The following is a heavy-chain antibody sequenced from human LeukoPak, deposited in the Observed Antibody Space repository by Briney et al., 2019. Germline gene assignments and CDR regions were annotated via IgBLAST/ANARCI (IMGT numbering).Heavy chain of an antibody. CDR1: GFTVSNNY. CDR2: IYSGGDT. CDR3: ARLNEGFYYHYMGV. Sequence: GGSLRLSCEASGFTVSNNYMTWVRQAPGKGLEWVSVIYSGGDTFYADSVKGRFTVSRDNSRNTLDLQMHSLTVGDTAVYFCARLNEGFYYHYMGVWGKGATVTASS. D-gene: IGHD1-1*01. V-gene: IGHV3-66*02. J-gene: IGHJ6*03.